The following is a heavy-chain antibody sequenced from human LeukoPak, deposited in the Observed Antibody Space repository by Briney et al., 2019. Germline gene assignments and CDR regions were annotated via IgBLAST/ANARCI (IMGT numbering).Heavy chain of an antibody. Sequence: GSLRLSCAASGFTFDDYGMSWVRQAPGTGLEWVSGINWNGGSTGYADSVKGRFTISRDNAKNSLYLQMNSLRAEDTALYHCASSCSSTSCYGRDVWGKGTTVTVSS. V-gene: IGHV3-20*01. CDR3: ASSCSSTSCYGRDV. CDR2: INWNGGST. CDR1: GFTFDDYG. D-gene: IGHD2-2*01. J-gene: IGHJ6*04.